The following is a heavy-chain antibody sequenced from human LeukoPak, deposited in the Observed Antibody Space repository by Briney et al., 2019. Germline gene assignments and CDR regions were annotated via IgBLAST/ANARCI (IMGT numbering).Heavy chain of an antibody. CDR3: VRGHYSSGGY. CDR2: IYYSGST. Sequence: SETLSLTCTVSGGSISSSSYYWGWIRQPPGKGLEWIGSIYYSGSTYYNPSLKSRVTISVDTSKNQFSLKLSSVTAADTAVYYCVRGHYSSGGYWGQGTLVTVSS. D-gene: IGHD6-19*01. J-gene: IGHJ4*02. V-gene: IGHV4-39*07. CDR1: GGSISSSSYY.